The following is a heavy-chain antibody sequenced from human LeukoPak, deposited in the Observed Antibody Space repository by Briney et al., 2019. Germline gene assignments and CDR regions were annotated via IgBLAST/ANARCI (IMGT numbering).Heavy chain of an antibody. CDR2: IYYSGST. Sequence: KPSETLSLTCTVSGVSISSSSYYWGWLRQPPGKGLEWIGSIYYSGSTYYNPSLKSRVTISVDTSKNQFSLKLSSVTAADTAVYYCARGAGWFDPWGQGTLVTVSS. V-gene: IGHV4-39*07. CDR1: GVSISSSSYY. J-gene: IGHJ5*02. CDR3: ARGAGWFDP.